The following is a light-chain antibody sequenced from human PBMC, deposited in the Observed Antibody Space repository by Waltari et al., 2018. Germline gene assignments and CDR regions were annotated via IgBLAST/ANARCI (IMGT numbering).Light chain of an antibody. CDR2: GAS. CDR3: QQSYSLPWT. V-gene: IGKV1-39*01. J-gene: IGKJ1*01. Sequence: DIQMTQSPSSLPASVGDRVTITCRTSQSISNYLNWYQQTTGKAPRLLIYGASRLQSGVPSRFTGRGSGTDFTLTISSLQPEDFATYSCQQSYSLPWTFGQGTTVDVK. CDR1: QSISNY.